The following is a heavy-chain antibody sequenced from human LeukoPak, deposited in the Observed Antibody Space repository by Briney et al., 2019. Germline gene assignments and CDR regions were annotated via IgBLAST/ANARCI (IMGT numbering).Heavy chain of an antibody. V-gene: IGHV3-33*01. Sequence: GGSLRLSCAASGFTFSSYGMHWVRQAPSKGLEWVALIWYDGSNKYYADSVKGRLTISRDNSKNTLYLQMNSLRAEDTAVYYCAREGPRGNSQFDYWGQGTLVTVSS. CDR3: AREGPRGNSQFDY. J-gene: IGHJ4*02. CDR1: GFTFSSYG. D-gene: IGHD2/OR15-2a*01. CDR2: IWYDGSNK.